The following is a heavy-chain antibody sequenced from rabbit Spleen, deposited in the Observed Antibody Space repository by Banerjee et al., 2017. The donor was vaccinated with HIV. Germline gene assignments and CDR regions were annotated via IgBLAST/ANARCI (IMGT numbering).Heavy chain of an antibody. CDR3: ARDLVAVIGWNFNL. Sequence: QLVESGGGLVQPGGSLKLSCKASRFDFTTYSMSWVRQAPGKGLEWIGYIVPIFGVTYYANWVNGRFTISSHNAQNTLYLQLNSLTAADTATYFCARDLVAVIGWNFNLWGQGTLVTVS. CDR2: IVPIFGVT. J-gene: IGHJ4*01. D-gene: IGHD1-1*01. V-gene: IGHV1S7*01. CDR1: RFDFTTYS.